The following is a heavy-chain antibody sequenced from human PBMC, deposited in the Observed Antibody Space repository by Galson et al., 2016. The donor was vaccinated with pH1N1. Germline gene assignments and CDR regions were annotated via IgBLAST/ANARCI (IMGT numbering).Heavy chain of an antibody. CDR3: AKDLGPFGSGSLAH. CDR1: GFSFNDYA. J-gene: IGHJ5*02. V-gene: IGHV3-9*01. D-gene: IGHD3-10*01. CDR2: TSWSTGMK. Sequence: FLRLSCAGSGFSFNDYAMHWVRQPPGKGLEWITGTSWSTGMKGYADSVKGRFTISRDNARNSLYLEMNSLRPEDTAFYYCAKDLGPFGSGSLAHWGQGILVTVSS.